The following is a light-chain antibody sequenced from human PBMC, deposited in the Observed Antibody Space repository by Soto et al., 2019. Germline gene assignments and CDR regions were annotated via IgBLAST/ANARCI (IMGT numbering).Light chain of an antibody. V-gene: IGLV2-14*03. CDR3: SSYTSSSTWL. CDR1: SSDVGAYNY. CDR2: EVS. Sequence: QSVLTQPASVSGSPGQSITISCTGTSSDVGAYNYVSWYQQHPGKAPKLMIYEVSNRPSGVSNRFSGSKSANTASLTISGLQAGDEADYYCSSYTSSSTWLFGGRTKLTVL. J-gene: IGLJ3*02.